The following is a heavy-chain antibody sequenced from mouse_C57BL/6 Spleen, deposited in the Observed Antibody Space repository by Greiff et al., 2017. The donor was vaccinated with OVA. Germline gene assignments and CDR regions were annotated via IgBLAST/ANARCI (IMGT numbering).Heavy chain of an antibody. CDR2: IYPGDGDT. D-gene: IGHD4-1*01. Sequence: QVQLQQSGPELVKPGASVKISCKASGYAFSSSWMNWVKQRPGKGLEWIGRIYPGDGDTNYNGKFKGKATLTADKSSSTAYMQLSSLTSEDSAVYFCARSDWGEYYFDYWGQGTTLTVSS. J-gene: IGHJ2*01. V-gene: IGHV1-82*01. CDR1: GYAFSSSW. CDR3: ARSDWGEYYFDY.